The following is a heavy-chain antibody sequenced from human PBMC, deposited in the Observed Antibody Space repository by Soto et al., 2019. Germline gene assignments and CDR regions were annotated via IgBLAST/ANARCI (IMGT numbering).Heavy chain of an antibody. D-gene: IGHD5-12*01. CDR1: GFTFSGYW. V-gene: IGHV3-7*01. J-gene: IGHJ4*02. CDR2: IKQDGNEK. CDR3: VRGRGSDY. Sequence: EVQLVESGGGLVQPGGSLRLSCAASGFTFSGYWMTWVRQAPGKGLEWVANIKQDGNEKYYVDSVKGRFTISRDNTKNSLFLQMNSLRVDETAVYYCVRGRGSDYWGQGTLVTVSS.